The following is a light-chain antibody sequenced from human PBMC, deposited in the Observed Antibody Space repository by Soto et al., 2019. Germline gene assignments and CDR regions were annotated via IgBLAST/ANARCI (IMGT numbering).Light chain of an antibody. CDR3: QQYYTTPYT. V-gene: IGKV4-1*01. CDR1: QSGLYNSNNKNC. CDR2: WAS. J-gene: IGKJ2*01. Sequence: DIVMTQSPDSLAVSLGERATINCKSSQSGLYNSNNKNCLAWYQQKPGQPPKLLIFWASTRESGVPDRFSGRGSGTDFTLTISRLQAEDVAVYYCQQYYTTPYTFGQGTKLEIK.